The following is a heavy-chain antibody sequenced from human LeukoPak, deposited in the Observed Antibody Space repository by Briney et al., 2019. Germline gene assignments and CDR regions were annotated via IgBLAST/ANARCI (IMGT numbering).Heavy chain of an antibody. Sequence: GSLRLSCAASGFTFSKDDFHWVRQAPGKGLEWVAAIGVTGDTYYADSVKGRFTISRDNSKNTLYLQMNSLRAEDTAVYYCASTLKAAAAGPYYFDSWGQGTLVTVSS. D-gene: IGHD6-13*01. CDR1: GFTFSKDD. CDR2: IGVTGDT. CDR3: ASTLKAAAAGPYYFDS. V-gene: IGHV3-23*01. J-gene: IGHJ4*02.